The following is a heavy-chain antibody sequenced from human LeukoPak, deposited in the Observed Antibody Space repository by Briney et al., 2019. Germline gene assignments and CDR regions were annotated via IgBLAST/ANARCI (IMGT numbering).Heavy chain of an antibody. CDR2: ISSSSTTI. CDR3: TRDATDYYYYYMDV. V-gene: IGHV3-11*04. CDR1: GFTFSDYY. Sequence: GGSLRLSCAASGFTFSDYYMSWIRQAPGKRLEWVSYISSSSTTILYAPSVKRPFTISRDNAKNSLYLQMNSLRAEDTAVYYCTRDATDYYYYYMDVWGKGTTVTVSS. J-gene: IGHJ6*03. D-gene: IGHD2-15*01.